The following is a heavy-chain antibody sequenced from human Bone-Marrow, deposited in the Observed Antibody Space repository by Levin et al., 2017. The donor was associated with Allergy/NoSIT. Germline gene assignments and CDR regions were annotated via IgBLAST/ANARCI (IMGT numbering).Heavy chain of an antibody. V-gene: IGHV3-9*01. CDR2: ISWNSGSI. Sequence: GGSLRLSCAASGFTFDDYAMHWVRQAPGKGLEWVSGISWNSGSIGYADSVKGRFTISRDNAKNSLYLQMNSLRAEDTALYYCAKVGNSSSWPYFDYWGQGTLVTVSS. J-gene: IGHJ4*02. CDR1: GFTFDDYA. CDR3: AKVGNSSSWPYFDY. D-gene: IGHD6-13*01.